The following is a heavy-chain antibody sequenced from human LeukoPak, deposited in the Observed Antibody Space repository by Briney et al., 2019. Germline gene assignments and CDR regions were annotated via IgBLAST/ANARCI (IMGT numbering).Heavy chain of an antibody. V-gene: IGHV3-33*01. Sequence: PGGSLRPSCAASGFTFSTYGIHWVRQAPGKGLEWVAIIWYDGSNKYYADSVKGRFTISRDNSKKTLYLQMDSLRAEDTAVYYCARAHQNRAFFDYWGQGTLVTVSS. J-gene: IGHJ4*02. CDR3: ARAHQNRAFFDY. CDR1: GFTFSTYG. D-gene: IGHD2/OR15-2a*01. CDR2: IWYDGSNK.